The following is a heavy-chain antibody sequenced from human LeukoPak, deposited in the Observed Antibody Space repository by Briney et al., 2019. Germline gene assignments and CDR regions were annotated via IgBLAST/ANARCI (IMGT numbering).Heavy chain of an antibody. V-gene: IGHV3-13*01. Sequence: PGRSLRLSCAASGFTFSTYDMHWVRQATGKGLEWVSAIDTTGDTYYPGSVKGRFTISRENAKNSLYLQMNSLRAGDTAVYYCARDRGGGHMDVWGKGTTVTISS. CDR2: IDTTGDT. CDR1: GFTFSTYD. CDR3: ARDRGGGHMDV. J-gene: IGHJ6*03. D-gene: IGHD2-15*01.